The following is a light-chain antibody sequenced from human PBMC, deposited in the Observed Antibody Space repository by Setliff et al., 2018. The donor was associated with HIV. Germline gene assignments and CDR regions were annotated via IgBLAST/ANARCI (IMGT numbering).Light chain of an antibody. J-gene: IGLJ1*01. CDR2: DVS. CDR3: CSYAGSYTYV. V-gene: IGLV2-11*01. Sequence: SALAQPRSVSGSPGQSVTISCTGTSSDGGGYTSVSWYQQHPGKAPKLMIYDVSKRPSVVPDRFSGSKSGNTASLTISGLQAEDEADYYCCSYAGSYTYVFGTGTKVTVL. CDR1: SSDGGGYTS.